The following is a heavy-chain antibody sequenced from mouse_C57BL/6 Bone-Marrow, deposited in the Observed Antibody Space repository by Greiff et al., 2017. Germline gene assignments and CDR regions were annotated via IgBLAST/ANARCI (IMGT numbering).Heavy chain of an antibody. D-gene: IGHD2-1*01. CDR1: GFTFSSYG. V-gene: IGHV5-6*01. J-gene: IGHJ4*01. CDR3: ARHLYYGNYGFYAMDY. Sequence: EVHLVESGGDLVKPGGSLKLSCAASGFTFSSYGMSWVRQTPDKRLEWVATISSGGSYTYYPDSEKGRFTISRDNAKSTLYLQMSSLKSEDTAMYYCARHLYYGNYGFYAMDYWGQGTSVTVSS. CDR2: ISSGGSYT.